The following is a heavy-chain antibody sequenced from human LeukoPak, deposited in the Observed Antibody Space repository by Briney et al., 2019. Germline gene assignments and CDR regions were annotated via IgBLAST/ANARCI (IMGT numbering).Heavy chain of an antibody. CDR1: GYTLTELS. Sequence: ASVKVSCKVSGYTLTELSMHWVRQAPGKGLEWMGGFDPEDGETIYAQKFQGRVTMTEDTSTDTAYMGLSSLRSEDTAVYYCATDQFRITIFGVVKRGYGMDVWGQGTTVTVSS. V-gene: IGHV1-24*01. D-gene: IGHD3-3*01. CDR3: ATDQFRITIFGVVKRGYGMDV. CDR2: FDPEDGET. J-gene: IGHJ6*02.